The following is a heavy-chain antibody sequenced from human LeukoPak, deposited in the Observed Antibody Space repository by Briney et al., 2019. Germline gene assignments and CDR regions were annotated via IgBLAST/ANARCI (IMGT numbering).Heavy chain of an antibody. CDR1: GGSISSYY. CDR3: ASTPIAAAGYNWFDP. J-gene: IGHJ5*02. CDR2: IYYSGST. Sequence: PSETLSLTCTVSGGSISSYYWSWIRQPPGKGLEWIGYIYYSGSTNYNPSLKSRVTISVDTSKNQFSLKLSSVTAADTAVYYCASTPIAAAGYNWFDPWGQGTLVTVSS. D-gene: IGHD6-13*01. V-gene: IGHV4-59*08.